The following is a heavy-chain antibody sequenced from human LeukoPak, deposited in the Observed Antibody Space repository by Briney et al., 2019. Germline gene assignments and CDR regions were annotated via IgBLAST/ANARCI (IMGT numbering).Heavy chain of an antibody. CDR1: GFTFRNFA. CDR2: ISGSGGST. J-gene: IGHJ4*02. D-gene: IGHD1-26*01. Sequence: PGGSLRLSCAASGFTFRNFAMSWVRQAPGKGLEWVSGISGSGGSTSHAESVKGRFTISRDNSRNTLYLQMDSLRAEDTAVYYCAKDGYSEAYWGQGTLVTVSS. V-gene: IGHV3-23*01. CDR3: AKDGYSEAY.